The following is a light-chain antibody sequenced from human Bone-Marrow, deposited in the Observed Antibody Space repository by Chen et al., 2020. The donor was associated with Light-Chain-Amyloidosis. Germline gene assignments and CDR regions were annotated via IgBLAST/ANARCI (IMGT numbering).Light chain of an antibody. CDR1: DLPTKY. Sequence: SYELTQPPQVSVSPGQTARITGAGDDLPTKYAYWYQQKPGQAPVLVIHRDTERPSGISERFSGSSSGTTATLTISGVQAEDEADYHCQSADSSGTYEVIFGGGTKLTVL. J-gene: IGLJ2*01. CDR3: QSADSSGTYEVI. V-gene: IGLV3-25*03. CDR2: RDT.